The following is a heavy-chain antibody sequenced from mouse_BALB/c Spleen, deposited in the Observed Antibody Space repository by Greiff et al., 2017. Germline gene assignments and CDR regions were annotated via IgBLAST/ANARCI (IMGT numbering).Heavy chain of an antibody. V-gene: IGHV5-12-2*01. D-gene: IGHD2-3*01. Sequence: EVKLVESGGGLVQPGGSLKLSCAASGFTFSSYTMSWVRQTPEKRLEWVAYISNGGGSTYYPDTVKGRFTISGDNAKNTLYLQMSSLKSEDTAMYYCARPYDGYYAMDYWGQGTSVTVSS. CDR3: ARPYDGYYAMDY. J-gene: IGHJ4*01. CDR2: ISNGGGST. CDR1: GFTFSSYT.